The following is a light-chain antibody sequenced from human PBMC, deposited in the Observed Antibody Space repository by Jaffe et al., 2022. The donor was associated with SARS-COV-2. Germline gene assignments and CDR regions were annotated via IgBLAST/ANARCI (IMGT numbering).Light chain of an antibody. J-gene: IGKJ2*01. CDR1: QSIANS. V-gene: IGKV6-21*01. Sequence: EIVLTQSPDFQSVTPKQKVTITCRASQSIANSLHWYQQKPDQSPKLLIKYASQSFSGVPSRFSGSGSGTDFTLTINSLETEDAATYYCHQSGTLPYTFGQGTKLEIK. CDR2: YAS. CDR3: HQSGTLPYT.